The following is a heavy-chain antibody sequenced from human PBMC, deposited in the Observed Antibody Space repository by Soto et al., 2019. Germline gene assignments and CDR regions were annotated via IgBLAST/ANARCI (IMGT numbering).Heavy chain of an antibody. CDR3: AHRHDLGGFDI. CDR1: GFSLSTRGVG. J-gene: IGHJ3*02. Sequence: QITLKESGPKLVKPTQTLTLTCTFSGFSLSTRGVGVGWIRQPPGKALEWLALINWNDDERYSPSLKDRLTITKDPSKNHVVLTMTNVDPVDTATYYCAHRHDLGGFDIWGQGTMVTVSS. CDR2: INWNDDE. D-gene: IGHD2-15*01. V-gene: IGHV2-5*01.